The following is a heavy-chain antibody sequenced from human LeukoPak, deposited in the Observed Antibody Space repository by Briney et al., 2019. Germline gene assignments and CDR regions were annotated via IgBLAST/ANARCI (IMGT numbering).Heavy chain of an antibody. CDR1: GFTFSSYA. D-gene: IGHD3-22*01. J-gene: IGHJ4*02. CDR3: AKEDRAKSITMIVVVITGTFDY. V-gene: IGHV3-23*01. CDR2: ISGSGGST. Sequence: PGGSLRLSCAASGFTFSSYAMSWVRQAPGKGLEWVSAISGSGGSTYYADSVKGRFTISRDNSKNTLYLQMNSLRAEDTAVYYCAKEDRAKSITMIVVVITGTFDYWGQGTLVTVSS.